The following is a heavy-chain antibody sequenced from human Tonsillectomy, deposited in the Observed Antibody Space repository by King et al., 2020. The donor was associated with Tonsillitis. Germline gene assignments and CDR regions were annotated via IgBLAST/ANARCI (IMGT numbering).Heavy chain of an antibody. CDR2: ISTSGGTT. Sequence: QLVQSGGGLVQPGGSLRLSCAASGFTFSSHAMTWVRQAPGKGLEWVSIISTSGGTTYYADSVKGRFTISRDNSKNTLYVQMNSLKAEDTAVYYCAKVFTSNSSSWYWYFDLWGRGTLVTVSS. CDR3: AKVFTSNSSSWYWYFDL. V-gene: IGHV3-23*04. J-gene: IGHJ2*01. CDR1: GFTFSSHA. D-gene: IGHD6-13*01.